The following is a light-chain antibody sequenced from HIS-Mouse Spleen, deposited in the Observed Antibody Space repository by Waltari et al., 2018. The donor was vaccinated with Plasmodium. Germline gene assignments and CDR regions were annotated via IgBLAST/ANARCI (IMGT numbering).Light chain of an antibody. CDR1: ALPKKY. J-gene: IGLJ3*02. CDR2: EDS. V-gene: IGLV3-10*01. Sequence: SYELTQPPSVSVSPGQTARITCSGDALPKKYSYWYQQKSGQAPVLVTYEDSKRPSGIPEGFSGSSSWTMTTWTISGAQVEDEADYYCYSTDSSGNHRVFGGGTKLTVL. CDR3: YSTDSSGNHRV.